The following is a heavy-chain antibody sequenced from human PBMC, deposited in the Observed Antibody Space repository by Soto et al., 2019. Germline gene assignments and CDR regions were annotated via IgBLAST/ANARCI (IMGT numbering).Heavy chain of an antibody. V-gene: IGHV3-33*01. J-gene: IGHJ4*02. Sequence: QVQLVESGGGVVQPGGSLRLSCTASGFTFSNYGMHWVRQAPGKGLEWVAVIWYDGINQYYADSVKGRFTVSRDNSKNTLYLQLDSLRVEDTAIYYCTRDHIVAGGDWGSGTLVTVST. CDR3: TRDHIVAGGD. D-gene: IGHD2-21*01. CDR1: GFTFSNYG. CDR2: IWYDGINQ.